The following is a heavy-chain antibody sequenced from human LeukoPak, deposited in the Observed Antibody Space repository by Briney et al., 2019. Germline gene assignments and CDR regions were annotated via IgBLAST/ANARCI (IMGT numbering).Heavy chain of an antibody. V-gene: IGHV4-59*01. CDR3: AREHYYGSGSWFDP. D-gene: IGHD3-10*01. Sequence: SETLSLTCTVSGGSISSYYWSWIRQPPRKGLEWIWYIYYSGSTNYNPSLKSRVTISVDTSKNKFSLTLSSVTAADTAVYSCAREHYYGSGSWFDPWGQGTLVTVSS. CDR2: IYYSGST. CDR1: GGSISSYY. J-gene: IGHJ5*02.